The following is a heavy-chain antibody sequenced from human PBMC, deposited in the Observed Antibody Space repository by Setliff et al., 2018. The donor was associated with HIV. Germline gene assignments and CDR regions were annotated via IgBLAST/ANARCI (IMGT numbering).Heavy chain of an antibody. D-gene: IGHD3-10*01. V-gene: IGHV3-7*01. CDR1: RFDFNNYW. CDR2: IGQDGSEK. Sequence: PGGSLRLSCAASRFDFNNYWMCWVRQAPGKGLEWVANIGQDGSEKNYVDSVKGRFTISRDNAKNSMDPQMNSLRAEDTAIYYCARKLRPGHGVDVWGQGTTVTVSS. CDR3: ARKLRPGHGVDV. J-gene: IGHJ6*02.